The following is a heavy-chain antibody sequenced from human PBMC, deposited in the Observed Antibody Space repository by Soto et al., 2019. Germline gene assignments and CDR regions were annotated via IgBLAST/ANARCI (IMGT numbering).Heavy chain of an antibody. Sequence: QVQLVQSGAEVKKPGDSVKVSCSASGYTFTHFYITWVRQAPGQGLEWMGAISPHNFNTNFAQKFQGRVTLTTDTSMSTAYMEVRSLRSDDTAVYYCARDEGGYDILTGYYMAHHFDYWGQGVLVTVSS. V-gene: IGHV1-18*01. CDR3: ARDEGGYDILTGYYMAHHFDY. CDR2: ISPHNFNT. CDR1: GYTFTHFY. J-gene: IGHJ4*02. D-gene: IGHD3-9*01.